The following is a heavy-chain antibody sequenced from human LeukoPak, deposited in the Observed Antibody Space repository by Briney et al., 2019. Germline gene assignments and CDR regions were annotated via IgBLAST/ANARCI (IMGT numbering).Heavy chain of an antibody. Sequence: GGSLRLSCAASGFTFSSYGMHWVRQAPGKGLEWVAVIWYGGSNKYYADSVKGRFTISRDNSKNTLYLQMNSLRAEDTAVYYCARDGRSRYYFDYWGQGTLVTVSS. V-gene: IGHV3-33*08. CDR2: IWYGGSNK. CDR1: GFTFSSYG. D-gene: IGHD4-17*01. J-gene: IGHJ4*02. CDR3: ARDGRSRYYFDY.